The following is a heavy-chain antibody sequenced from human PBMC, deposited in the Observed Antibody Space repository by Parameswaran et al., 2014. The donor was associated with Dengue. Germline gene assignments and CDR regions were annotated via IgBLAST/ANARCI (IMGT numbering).Heavy chain of an antibody. CDR3: ARVGDCSDTICYTPLNWFDS. V-gene: IGHV1-18*01. J-gene: IGHJ5*01. Sequence: SWVRQAPGQGLEWMGWISRHNHNTRYAQKFQARVTMTIDTSTRTSYLELRSLTSDDTAVYYCARVGDCSDTICYTPLNWFDSWGQGTLVTVSS. D-gene: IGHD2-2*02. CDR2: ISRHNHNT.